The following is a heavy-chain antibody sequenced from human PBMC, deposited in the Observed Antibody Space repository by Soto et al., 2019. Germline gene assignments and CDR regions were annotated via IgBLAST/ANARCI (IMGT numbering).Heavy chain of an antibody. D-gene: IGHD6-19*01. Sequence: QVQLVQSGAEEKKPGASVKVSCKASGYTFTSYAMHWVRQAPGQRLEWMGWINAGNGNTKYSQKFQGRVTITRDTSASTVYLELSSLRSEDTAVYYCARVSGWYFLDYWGQGTLVTVSS. CDR3: ARVSGWYFLDY. J-gene: IGHJ4*02. CDR1: GYTFTSYA. V-gene: IGHV1-3*05. CDR2: INAGNGNT.